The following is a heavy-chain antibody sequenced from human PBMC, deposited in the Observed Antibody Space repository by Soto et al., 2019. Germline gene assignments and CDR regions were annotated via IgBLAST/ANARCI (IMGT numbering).Heavy chain of an antibody. CDR3: ARDEVPAPNWLAS. CDR1: GYSFTRYD. J-gene: IGHJ5*01. V-gene: IGHV1-8*01. Sequence: ASVKVSCKASGYSFTRYDINWGRQATGQGLEWMVCMNPNSGNTGYAQKVQGRVTMTRDASTNTAYMELTSMRSDDTAVYYCARDEVPAPNWLASRGQRTLVTVSS. CDR2: MNPNSGNT.